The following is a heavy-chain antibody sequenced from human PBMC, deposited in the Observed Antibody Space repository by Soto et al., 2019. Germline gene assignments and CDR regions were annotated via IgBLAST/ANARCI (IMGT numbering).Heavy chain of an antibody. Sequence: SETLSLTCTVSGGSISSYYWSWIRQPPGKGLEWIGYIYYSGSTNYNPSLKSRVTISVDTSKNQFSLKLSSVTAADTAVYYCARALSITMVRGVPNWYFDLWGRGTLVTVSS. CDR2: IYYSGST. D-gene: IGHD3-10*01. J-gene: IGHJ2*01. CDR1: GGSISSYY. CDR3: ARALSITMVRGVPNWYFDL. V-gene: IGHV4-59*01.